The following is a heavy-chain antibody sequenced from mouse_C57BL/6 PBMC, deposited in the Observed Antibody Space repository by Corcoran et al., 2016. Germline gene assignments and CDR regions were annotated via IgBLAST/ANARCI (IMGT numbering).Heavy chain of an antibody. Sequence: EVQLQQSGPELVKPGASVKISCKASGYTFTDYYMNWVKQSHGKSLEWIGDINPNNGGTSYNQKFKGKATLTVDKSSSTAYMELRSLTSEDSAVYYCARSPYDLGAMDYWGQGTSVTVSS. D-gene: IGHD2-4*01. CDR2: INPNNGGT. CDR3: ARSPYDLGAMDY. CDR1: GYTFTDYY. V-gene: IGHV1-26*01. J-gene: IGHJ4*01.